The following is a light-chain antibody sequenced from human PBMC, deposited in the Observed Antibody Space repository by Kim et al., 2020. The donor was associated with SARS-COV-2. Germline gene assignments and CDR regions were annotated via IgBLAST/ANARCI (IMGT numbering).Light chain of an antibody. V-gene: IGKV1-39*01. CDR2: GAS. J-gene: IGKJ1*01. CDR1: QTVGSH. Sequence: DIQMTQPPLSLSASVGDTVTITCRASQTVGSHLNWFQHKPGKVPKLLIFGASNLQRGAPSRFSASGSGTDFTLTISSLQPEDFVTYYCQQTYSIPTFGPGTKVDIK. CDR3: QQTYSIPT.